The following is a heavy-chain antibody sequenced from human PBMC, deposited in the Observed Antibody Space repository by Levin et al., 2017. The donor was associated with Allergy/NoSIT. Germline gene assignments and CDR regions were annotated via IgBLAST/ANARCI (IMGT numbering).Heavy chain of an antibody. CDR1: GFTFSDYY. V-gene: IGHV3-11*01. D-gene: IGHD5-18*01. CDR3: ARVIGYSNPYGMDV. Sequence: LSLTCAASGFTFSDYYMSWIRQAPGKGLEWVSYISSSGSTIYYADSVKGRFTISRDNAKNSLYLQMNSLRAEDTAVYYCARVIGYSNPYGMDVWGQGTTVTVSS. J-gene: IGHJ6*02. CDR2: ISSSGSTI.